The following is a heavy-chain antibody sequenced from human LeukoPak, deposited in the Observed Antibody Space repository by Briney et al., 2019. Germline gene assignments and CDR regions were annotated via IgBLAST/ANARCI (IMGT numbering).Heavy chain of an antibody. J-gene: IGHJ2*01. CDR2: IYYSGST. V-gene: IGHV4-59*01. Sequence: PSETLSLTCTVSGGSINNYYWSWIRQPPGKGLEWIGYIYYSGSTNYNPSLKSRVTISLDTSKNQFSLKLSSVTAADTAVYYCARDRCSSRSCYLTINQKEYFDLWGRGTVVTVSS. D-gene: IGHD2-2*01. CDR1: GGSINNYY. CDR3: ARDRCSSRSCYLTINQKEYFDL.